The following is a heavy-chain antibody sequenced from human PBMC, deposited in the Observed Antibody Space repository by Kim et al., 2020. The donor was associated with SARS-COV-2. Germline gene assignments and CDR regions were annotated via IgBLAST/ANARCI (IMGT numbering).Heavy chain of an antibody. CDR1: GFTFSSYA. J-gene: IGHJ6*01. CDR2: ISYDGSNK. D-gene: IGHD6-13*01. Sequence: GGSLRLSCAASGFTFSSYAMHWVRQAPGKGLEWVAVISYDGSNKYYADSVKGRFTISRDNSKNTLYLQMNSLRAEDTAVYYCARDDDGWYSSSWYNSYY. CDR3: ARDDDGWYSSSWYNSYY. V-gene: IGHV3-30-3*01.